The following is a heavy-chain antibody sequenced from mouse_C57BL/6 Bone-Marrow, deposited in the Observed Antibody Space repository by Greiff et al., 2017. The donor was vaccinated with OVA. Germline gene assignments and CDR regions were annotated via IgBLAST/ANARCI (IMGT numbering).Heavy chain of an antibody. Sequence: QVQLQQSGPELVKPGASVKISCKASGYAFSSSWMNWVKQRPGKGLEWIGRIYPGDGDTNYNGKFKGKATLTADKSSSTAYMQLSSLTSEDSAVYFCARAPLYYGSSSGFAYWGQGTLVTVSA. CDR1: GYAFSSSW. CDR3: ARAPLYYGSSSGFAY. CDR2: IYPGDGDT. V-gene: IGHV1-82*01. J-gene: IGHJ3*01. D-gene: IGHD1-1*01.